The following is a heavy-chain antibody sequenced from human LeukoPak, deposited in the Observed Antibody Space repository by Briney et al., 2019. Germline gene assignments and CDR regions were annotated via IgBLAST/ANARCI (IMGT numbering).Heavy chain of an antibody. J-gene: IGHJ3*02. V-gene: IGHV3-30*02. Sequence: GGSLRLSCAASGFTFSSYEMNWVRQAPGKGLEWVAFIRYDGSDKYYGGSVKGRFTISRDTSKNTLYLQMNSLRAEDTAVYYCAKAGGYDYFDSSAFDIWGQGTMVTVSS. CDR3: AKAGGYDYFDSSAFDI. CDR2: IRYDGSDK. CDR1: GFTFSSYE. D-gene: IGHD3-22*01.